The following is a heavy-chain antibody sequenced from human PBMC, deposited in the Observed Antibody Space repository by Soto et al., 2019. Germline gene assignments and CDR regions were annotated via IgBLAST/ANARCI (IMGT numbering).Heavy chain of an antibody. CDR1: GFTFSSYG. Sequence: EVQMLESGGGLVQPGGSLRLSCTGSGFTFSSYGMSWVRQAPGKGLEWVSGISGGGPPTYYADSVRGRFTISRDNSKNTLYLQMNSLRAEDTAVYYCAIRTYSTGWYYLDLWGRGTVVTVSA. V-gene: IGHV3-23*01. CDR2: ISGGGPPT. J-gene: IGHJ4*02. D-gene: IGHD6-25*01. CDR3: AIRTYSTGWYYLDL.